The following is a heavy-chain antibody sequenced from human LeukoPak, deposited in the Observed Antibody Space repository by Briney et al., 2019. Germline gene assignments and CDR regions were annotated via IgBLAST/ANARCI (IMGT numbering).Heavy chain of an antibody. CDR3: ARSYSYGYFDY. CDR1: GGSISSYY. Sequence: SETLSLTCTVSGGSISSYYWSWIRQPPGKGLEWIGYIYYSGSTNYNPSLKSRLTISVDTSKNQFSLKLNSVTAADTALYYCARSYSYGYFDYWGQGTLVTVSS. D-gene: IGHD5-18*01. CDR2: IYYSGST. J-gene: IGHJ4*02. V-gene: IGHV4-59*08.